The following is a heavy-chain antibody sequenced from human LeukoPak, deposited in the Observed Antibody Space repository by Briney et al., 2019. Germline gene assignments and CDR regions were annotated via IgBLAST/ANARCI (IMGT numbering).Heavy chain of an antibody. V-gene: IGHV4-34*01. Sequence: SETLSLTCAVYGGSFSGYYWSWIRQSPGKGLEWIGEINHSGSTNYNPSLKSRVTISVDTSKNQFSLKLSSVTAAGTAVYYCARARFTIFGVVIQYYYYYMDVWGKGTTVTVSS. J-gene: IGHJ6*03. D-gene: IGHD3-3*01. CDR3: ARARFTIFGVVIQYYYYYMDV. CDR2: INHSGST. CDR1: GGSFSGYY.